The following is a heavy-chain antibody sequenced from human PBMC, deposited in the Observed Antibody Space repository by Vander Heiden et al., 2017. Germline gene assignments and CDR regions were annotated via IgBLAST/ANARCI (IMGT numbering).Heavy chain of an antibody. Sequence: EVQLVESGGGLVKPGGSLRLSCAASGFTFSIYSMNWVRQAPGKGLEWVSSISSSSSYIYYADSVKGRFTISRDNAKNSLYLQMNSLRAEDTAVYYCARDCGGDCYPTDAFDIWCQGTMVTVSS. CDR3: ARDCGGDCYPTDAFDI. J-gene: IGHJ3*02. CDR2: ISSSSSYI. V-gene: IGHV3-21*01. CDR1: GFTFSIYS. D-gene: IGHD2-21*02.